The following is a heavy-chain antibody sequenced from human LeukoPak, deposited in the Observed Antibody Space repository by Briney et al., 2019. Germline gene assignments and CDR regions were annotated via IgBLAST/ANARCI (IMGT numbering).Heavy chain of an antibody. D-gene: IGHD1-26*01. Sequence: ASVKVSCKASGYTFTSYGISWVRQAPGQGLEWMGWISAYNGNTNYAQKLQGRVTMTTDTSTSTAYMELRSLRSEDTAVYYCARYSGSYCGGILTGYYFDYWGQGTLVTVSS. J-gene: IGHJ4*02. V-gene: IGHV1-18*01. CDR2: ISAYNGNT. CDR3: ARYSGSYCGGILTGYYFDY. CDR1: GYTFTSYG.